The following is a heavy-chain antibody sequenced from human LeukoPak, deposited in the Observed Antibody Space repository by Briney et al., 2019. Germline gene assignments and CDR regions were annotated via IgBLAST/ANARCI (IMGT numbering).Heavy chain of an antibody. D-gene: IGHD1-14*01. J-gene: IGHJ4*02. CDR1: GFTFSSYW. CDR2: FNSDGITT. V-gene: IGHV3-74*01. CDR3: ARGRYYFDS. Sequence: PGGSLRLSCAASGFTFSSYWMHWVRQAPGKGLVWVSRFNSDGITTSCADSVKGRFSISKDNAKNTLYLQMNSLRAEDTAVYYCARGRYYFDSWGQGILVTVSS.